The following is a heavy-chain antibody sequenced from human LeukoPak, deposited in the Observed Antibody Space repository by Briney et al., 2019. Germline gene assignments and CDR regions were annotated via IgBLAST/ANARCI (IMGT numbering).Heavy chain of an antibody. V-gene: IGHV1-24*01. CDR3: ATRITIFGVVIPFDL. J-gene: IGHJ5*02. D-gene: IGHD3-3*01. CDR2: FDPEDGET. Sequence: ASVKVSCKVSGYTLTELSMHWVRQAPGKGLEWMGGFDPEDGETIYAQKFQGRVTMTEDTSTDTAYMELSSLRSEDTAVYYCATRITIFGVVIPFDLWGQGTLVTVSS. CDR1: GYTLTELS.